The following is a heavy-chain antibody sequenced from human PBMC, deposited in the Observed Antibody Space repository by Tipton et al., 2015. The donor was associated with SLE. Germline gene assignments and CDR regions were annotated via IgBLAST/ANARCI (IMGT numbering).Heavy chain of an antibody. CDR2: IYYSGST. V-gene: IGHV4-31*03. Sequence: TLSLTCTVSGGSISSGGYYWSWIRQHPGKGLEWIGYIYYSGSTYYNPSLKSRVTISVDTSKNQFSLKLSSVTAADTAVYYCARTITYYDFWSGYYKGAFDYWGQGTLVTVSS. D-gene: IGHD3-3*01. CDR3: ARTITYYDFWSGYYKGAFDY. CDR1: GGSISSGGYY. J-gene: IGHJ4*02.